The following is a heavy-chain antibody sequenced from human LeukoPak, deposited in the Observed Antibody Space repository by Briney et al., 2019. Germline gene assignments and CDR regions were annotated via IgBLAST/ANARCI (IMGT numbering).Heavy chain of an antibody. D-gene: IGHD3-22*01. CDR2: TVGIGPDT. Sequence: GGSLRLSCAASGFTFTNYAMTWVRQAPGKGLEWVAATVGIGPDTYHADSVKGRFTISRDNSKNSLFLQMNSLRAEDTAVYYCAYYYDSSGYYSKRLDYWGQGTLVTVSS. V-gene: IGHV3-23*01. CDR3: AYYYDSSGYYSKRLDY. CDR1: GFTFTNYA. J-gene: IGHJ4*02.